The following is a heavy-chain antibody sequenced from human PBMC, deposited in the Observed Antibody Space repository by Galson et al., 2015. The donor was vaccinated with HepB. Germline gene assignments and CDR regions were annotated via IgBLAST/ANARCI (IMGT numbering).Heavy chain of an antibody. CDR1: GYTFGDSG. Sequence: SVKVSCKASGYTFGDSGTVWVRQAPGQGLEWMGWISPYNANTNYAQKFRGRVTLTTVTSTTTAYMELRSLRSDDTAIYYCAREGSYCIGDACYYYFDYWGQGSLVTVSS. CDR2: ISPYNANT. CDR3: AREGSYCIGDACYYYFDY. V-gene: IGHV1-18*01. J-gene: IGHJ4*02. D-gene: IGHD2-15*01.